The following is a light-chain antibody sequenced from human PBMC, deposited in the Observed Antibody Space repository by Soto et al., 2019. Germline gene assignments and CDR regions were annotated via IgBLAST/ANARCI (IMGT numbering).Light chain of an antibody. CDR3: SSYTGSSTYVV. Sequence: QSALTQPASVSGSPGQSITISCTGTSSDVGGYNYVSWYQQHPGKAPKLMIYDVSNRPSGVSNRFSGSKSGNKASLTISGRQAEDEADYYCSSYTGSSTYVVFGGGTKLTVL. J-gene: IGLJ2*01. CDR2: DVS. CDR1: SSDVGGYNY. V-gene: IGLV2-14*01.